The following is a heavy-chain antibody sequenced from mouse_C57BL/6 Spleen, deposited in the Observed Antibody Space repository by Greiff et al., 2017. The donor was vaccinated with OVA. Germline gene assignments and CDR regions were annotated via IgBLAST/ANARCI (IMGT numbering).Heavy chain of an antibody. CDR1: GYTFTSYW. CDR2: IHPNSGST. CDR3: AMGDYGSLGAY. D-gene: IGHD1-1*01. V-gene: IGHV1-64*01. J-gene: IGHJ3*01. Sequence: QVQLQQPGAELVKPGASVKLSCKASGYTFTSYWMHWVKQRPGQGLEWIGMIHPNSGSTNYNEKFKSKATLTVDKSSSTAYMQLSSLTSEDSAVYYCAMGDYGSLGAYWGQGTLVTVSA.